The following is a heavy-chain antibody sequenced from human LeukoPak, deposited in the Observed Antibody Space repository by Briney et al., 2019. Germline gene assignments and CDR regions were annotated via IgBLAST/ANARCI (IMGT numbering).Heavy chain of an antibody. Sequence: PSETLSLTCAVYGGSFSGYYWSWIRQPPGKGLEWIGEINHSGSTNYNPSLKSRVTISVDTSKNQFSLKLSSVTAADTAVYYCARRPGGSAYYYDSSGYSFDYWGQGTLVTVSS. CDR3: ARRPGGSAYYYDSSGYSFDY. J-gene: IGHJ4*02. D-gene: IGHD3-22*01. CDR1: GGSFSGYY. V-gene: IGHV4-34*01. CDR2: INHSGST.